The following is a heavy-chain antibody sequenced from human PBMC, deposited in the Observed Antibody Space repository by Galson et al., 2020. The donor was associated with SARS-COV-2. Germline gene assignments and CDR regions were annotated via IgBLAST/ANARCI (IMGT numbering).Heavy chain of an antibody. V-gene: IGHV3-13*01. CDR3: ARGLNCSGGSCYYYGMDV. J-gene: IGHJ6*02. Sequence: GGSLRLSCAASGFTFSSYDMHWVRQATGKGLEWVSAIGTAGDTYYPGSVKGRFTISRENAKNSLYLQMNSLRAGDTAVYYCARGLNCSGGSCYYYGMDVWGQGTTVTVSS. D-gene: IGHD2-15*01. CDR1: GFTFSSYD. CDR2: IGTAGDT.